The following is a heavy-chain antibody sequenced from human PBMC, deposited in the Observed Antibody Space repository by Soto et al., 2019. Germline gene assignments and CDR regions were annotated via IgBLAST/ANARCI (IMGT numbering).Heavy chain of an antibody. CDR1: GDTFSSYA. CDR2: IIPIFGTA. Sequence: QVQLVQSGAEVKKPGSSVKVSCKASGDTFSSYAISWVRQAPGQGLEWMGGIIPIFGTANYAQKFQGRVTITADESTITAYMELSSLRSEDTAVYYCARGRELVATIGWAIAAAGTNYYYYGMDVWGQWTTVTVSS. V-gene: IGHV1-69*12. CDR3: ARGRELVATIGWAIAAAGTNYYYYGMDV. J-gene: IGHJ6*02. D-gene: IGHD6-13*01.